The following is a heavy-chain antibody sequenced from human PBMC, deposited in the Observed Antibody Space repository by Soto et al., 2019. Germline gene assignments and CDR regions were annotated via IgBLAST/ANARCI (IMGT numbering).Heavy chain of an antibody. V-gene: IGHV1-69*13. Sequence: SVKVSCKASGGTFSSYAISWVRQAPGQGLEWMGGIIPIFGTANYAQKFQGRVTITADESTSTAYMELSSLRSEDTAVYYCATTPYYDFWSGYVSTDWFDPWGQGTLVTVSS. D-gene: IGHD3-3*01. CDR3: ATTPYYDFWSGYVSTDWFDP. J-gene: IGHJ5*02. CDR2: IIPIFGTA. CDR1: GGTFSSYA.